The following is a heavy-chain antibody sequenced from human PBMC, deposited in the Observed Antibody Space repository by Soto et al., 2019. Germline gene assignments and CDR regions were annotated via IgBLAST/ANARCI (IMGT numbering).Heavy chain of an antibody. J-gene: IGHJ4*02. V-gene: IGHV1-69*13. CDR3: ATPTDSSGYPYFDY. Sequence: VKVSCKASGGTFSSYAISWVRQAPGQGLEWMGGIIPIFGTANYAQKFQGRVTITADESTSTAYMELSSLRSEDTAVYYCATPTDSSGYPYFDYWGQGTLVTVSS. D-gene: IGHD3-22*01. CDR1: GGTFSSYA. CDR2: IIPIFGTA.